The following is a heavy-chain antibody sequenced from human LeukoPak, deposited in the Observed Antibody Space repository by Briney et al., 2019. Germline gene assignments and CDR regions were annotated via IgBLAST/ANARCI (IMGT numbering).Heavy chain of an antibody. CDR2: IIQDGSER. J-gene: IGHJ3*01. V-gene: IGHV3-7*01. Sequence: PGGSLRLSCAASGFPFSTFWMTWVRQAPGKGLEWVANIIQDGSERYYVDSVKGRFTISRDNAKNSLFLQMNSLRAEDTAVYYWAREGASTISHAFDVWGQGTMVTVSS. CDR3: AREGASTISHAFDV. D-gene: IGHD3-16*01. CDR1: GFPFSTFW.